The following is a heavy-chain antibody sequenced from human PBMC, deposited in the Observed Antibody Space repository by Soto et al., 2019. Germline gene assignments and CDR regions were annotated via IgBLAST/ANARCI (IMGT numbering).Heavy chain of an antibody. Sequence: GGSLRLSCAASGFTFSSYAMTWVRQAPGKGLEWVSSITGSGGTTYYADSVKGRFTISRDNSKNTLYLQMNSLRAEDTAVYYCAKGRNYDFYFDYWGQGTLVAVS. CDR1: GFTFSSYA. V-gene: IGHV3-23*01. J-gene: IGHJ4*02. CDR3: AKGRNYDFYFDY. CDR2: ITGSGGTT. D-gene: IGHD3-3*01.